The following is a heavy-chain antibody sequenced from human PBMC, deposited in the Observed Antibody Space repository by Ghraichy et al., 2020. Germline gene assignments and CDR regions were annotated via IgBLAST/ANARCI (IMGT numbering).Heavy chain of an antibody. CDR2: IIPIFGTA. D-gene: IGHD6-13*01. V-gene: IGHV1-69*13. CDR3: ARVAAAAARWFDH. J-gene: IGHJ5*02. Sequence: SVKVSCKASGGTFSSYAISWVRQAPGQGLEWMGGIIPIFGTANYAQKFQGRVTITADESTSTAYMELSSLRSEDTAVYYCARVAAAAARWFDHWGQGTLVTVSS. CDR1: GGTFSSYA.